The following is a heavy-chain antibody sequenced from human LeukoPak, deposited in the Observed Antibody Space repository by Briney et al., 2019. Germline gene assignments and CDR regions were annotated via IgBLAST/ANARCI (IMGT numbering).Heavy chain of an antibody. D-gene: IGHD3-9*01. V-gene: IGHV1-2*02. Sequence: ASVKVSCKASGYTFTGFYIHWVRQAPGQGLEWMRWINPNSGGTKYAQGFQGRVTMTRDTSISTAYMELSRLRSDDTAVYYCARGGDYDILTGYQPDAFDIWGQGTMVTVSS. CDR1: GYTFTGFY. CDR2: INPNSGGT. J-gene: IGHJ3*02. CDR3: ARGGDYDILTGYQPDAFDI.